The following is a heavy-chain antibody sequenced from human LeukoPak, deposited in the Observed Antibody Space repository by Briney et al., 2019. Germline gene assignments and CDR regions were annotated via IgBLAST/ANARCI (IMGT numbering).Heavy chain of an antibody. V-gene: IGHV1-69*13. CDR2: IIPIFGTA. CDR1: GGTFSSYA. Sequence: SVKVSCKASGGTFSSYAISWVRQAPGQGLEWMGGIIPIFGTASYAQKFQGRVTITADESTSTAYMELSSLRSEDTAVYYCARGPSAVAGYFDYWGQGILVTVSS. J-gene: IGHJ4*02. CDR3: ARGPSAVAGYFDY. D-gene: IGHD6-19*01.